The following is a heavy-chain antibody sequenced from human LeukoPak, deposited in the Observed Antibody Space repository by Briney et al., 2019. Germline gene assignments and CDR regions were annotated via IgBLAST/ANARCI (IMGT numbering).Heavy chain of an antibody. D-gene: IGHD4-17*01. J-gene: IGHJ4*02. V-gene: IGHV3-30*04. CDR1: GFTFNNYA. CDR3: ATRVLYGLKFDY. CDR2: TTYDGSKK. Sequence: GGSLRLSCAASGFTFNNYAMHWVRQAPGKGLEWVALTTYDGSKKYYADSVKGRFTISRDNSENTLYLQMNNLTAEDKALYYCATRVLYGLKFDYWGQGTLVTVSS.